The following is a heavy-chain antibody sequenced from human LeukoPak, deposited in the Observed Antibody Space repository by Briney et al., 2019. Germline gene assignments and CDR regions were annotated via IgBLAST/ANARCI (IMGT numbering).Heavy chain of an antibody. D-gene: IGHD6-19*01. CDR2: IKEDGSVK. CDR1: GFIFSSHW. J-gene: IGHJ4*02. CDR3: ARDSTWLLDY. Sequence: GGSLRLSCTASGFIFSSHWMTWVRQSPGKGLEWVANIKEDGSVKYYVDSVKGRFTISRDNTKNALYLQMNSLRTDDTAVYFCARDSTWLLDYWGQGTLITVSS. V-gene: IGHV3-7*03.